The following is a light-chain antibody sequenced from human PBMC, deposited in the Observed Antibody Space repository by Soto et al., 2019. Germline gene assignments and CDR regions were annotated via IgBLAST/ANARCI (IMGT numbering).Light chain of an antibody. CDR3: QQYNNWPPT. CDR1: QSVSSN. J-gene: IGKJ2*01. CDR2: GAY. Sequence: EIVMTQSPATLSVSPGERATLSCRASQSVSSNLVWYQQKRGQAPRLLIYGAYTRATGIPARFSGSGSGTEFTLTISSLQSEDFAVYYCQQYNNWPPTFGQGTKLEIK. V-gene: IGKV3-15*01.